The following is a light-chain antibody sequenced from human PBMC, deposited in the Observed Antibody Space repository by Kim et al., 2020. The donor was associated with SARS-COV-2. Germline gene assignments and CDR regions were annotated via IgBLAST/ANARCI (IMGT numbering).Light chain of an antibody. Sequence: ASVGDRVPITCRASQSISSYLNWYQQKPGKAPKLLIYAASSLQSGVPSRFSGSGSGTDFTLTINSLQPEDFATYYCQQSYSTPLTFGGGTKVDIK. J-gene: IGKJ4*01. V-gene: IGKV1-39*01. CDR3: QQSYSTPLT. CDR2: AAS. CDR1: QSISSY.